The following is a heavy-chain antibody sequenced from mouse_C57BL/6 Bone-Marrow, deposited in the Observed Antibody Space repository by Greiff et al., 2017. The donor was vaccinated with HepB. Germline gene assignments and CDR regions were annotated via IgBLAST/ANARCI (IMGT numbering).Heavy chain of an antibody. CDR1: GFTFSDYG. V-gene: IGHV5-17*01. CDR2: ISSGSSTI. D-gene: IGHD2-4*01. J-gene: IGHJ4*01. CDR3: ATYDYDGDYYAMDY. Sequence: DVQLVESGGGLVKPGGSLKLSCAASGFTFSDYGMHWVRQAPEEGLEWVAYISSGSSTIDYADTVKGRFTISRDNAKNTLFLQMTSLRSEDTAMYYCATYDYDGDYYAMDYWGQGTSVTVSS.